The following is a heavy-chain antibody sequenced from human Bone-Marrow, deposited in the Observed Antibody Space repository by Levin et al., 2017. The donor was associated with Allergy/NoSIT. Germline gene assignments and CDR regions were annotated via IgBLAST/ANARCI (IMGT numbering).Heavy chain of an antibody. V-gene: IGHV3-33*01. Sequence: QAGGSLRLSCAASGFTFSTYGMHWVRQAPGKGLEWVAAIQSDGSKEYYAESVKGRFTISRDDSKNTVLLQMDSLRAEDTAVYYCARDLSYGAIEFNDWGQGTLVTVSS. CDR2: IQSDGSKE. D-gene: IGHD4-17*01. J-gene: IGHJ4*02. CDR1: GFTFSTYG. CDR3: ARDLSYGAIEFND.